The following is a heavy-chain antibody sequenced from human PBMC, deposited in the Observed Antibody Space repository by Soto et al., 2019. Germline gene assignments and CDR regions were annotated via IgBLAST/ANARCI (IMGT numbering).Heavy chain of an antibody. CDR2: IYYSGST. CDR3: ARVGYYYDSSGYYHNWLDP. J-gene: IGHJ5*02. CDR1: GGPISSGGYY. D-gene: IGHD3-22*01. V-gene: IGHV4-31*03. Sequence: PSETLSLTCTVSGGPISSGGYYWSWIRQHPGKGLEWIGYIYYSGSTYYNPSLKSRVTISVDTSKNQFSLKLSSVTAADTAVYYCARVGYYYDSSGYYHNWLDPWGQGTLVTVSS.